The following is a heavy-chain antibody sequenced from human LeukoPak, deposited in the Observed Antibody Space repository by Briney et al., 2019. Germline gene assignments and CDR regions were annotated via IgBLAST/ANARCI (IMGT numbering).Heavy chain of an antibody. Sequence: PGGTLSLFCAVSGFPFNIYAMRWVRQAPGKGRVWVSAIRGRGGSTYYADSVKGRLTISGDNSKNTLYLQMNSLKAEDTAIYYCAILQYYDSISGAFDIWGQATMVSVCS. D-gene: IGHD3-22*01. CDR1: GFPFNIYA. J-gene: IGHJ3*02. CDR3: AILQYYDSISGAFDI. V-gene: IGHV3-23*01. CDR2: IRGRGGST.